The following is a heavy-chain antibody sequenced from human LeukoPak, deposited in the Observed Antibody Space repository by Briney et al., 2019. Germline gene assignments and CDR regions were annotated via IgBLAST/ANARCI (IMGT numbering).Heavy chain of an antibody. CDR3: ARGIVPAAFDI. CDR2: IGSNSRHM. CDR1: AFSFSDSS. Sequence: PGGSLRLSCVASAFSFSDSSVNWVRRAPGKGLEWLSSIGSNSRHMNYADSAKGRFTISRDNAKNSLYLQMNSLRAEDTAVYYCARGIVPAAFDIWGQGTMVTVSS. J-gene: IGHJ3*02. V-gene: IGHV3-21*01. D-gene: IGHD2-2*01.